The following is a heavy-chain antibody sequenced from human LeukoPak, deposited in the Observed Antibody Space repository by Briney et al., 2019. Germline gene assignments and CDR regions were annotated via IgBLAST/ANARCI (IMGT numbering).Heavy chain of an antibody. CDR1: GFTFSSYA. Sequence: GGSLRLSCAASGFTFSSYAMSWVRQAPGKGLEWVSAISGSGGSTYYADSVKGRFTISGDNSKNTLYLQMNSLRAEDTAVYYCAKALGYGGNSGNYFDYWGQGTLVTVSS. CDR3: AKALGYGGNSGNYFDY. V-gene: IGHV3-23*01. CDR2: ISGSGGST. J-gene: IGHJ4*02. D-gene: IGHD4-23*01.